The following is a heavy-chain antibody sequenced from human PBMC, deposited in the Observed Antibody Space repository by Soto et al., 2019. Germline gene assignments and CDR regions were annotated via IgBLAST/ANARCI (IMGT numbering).Heavy chain of an antibody. CDR3: ARSRDGYNFVGDC. CDR1: GFTLSSYW. J-gene: IGHJ4*02. Sequence: EVQLVASGGGLVQPGGSLRLSCAASGFTLSSYWMHWVRQAPGKGLVWISRINIDGSSTSYADSVKGRFTISRDNAKNTLYLQVNSLRAEDTAVYYCARSRDGYNFVGDCWGQGTLVTVSS. V-gene: IGHV3-74*01. D-gene: IGHD5-12*01. CDR2: INIDGSST.